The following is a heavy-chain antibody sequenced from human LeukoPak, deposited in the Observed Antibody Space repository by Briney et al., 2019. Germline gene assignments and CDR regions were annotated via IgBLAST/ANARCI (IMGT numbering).Heavy chain of an antibody. CDR1: GGSIKTYY. J-gene: IGHJ6*03. CDR2: MSYSGTS. V-gene: IGHV4-59*08. Sequence: SETLSLTCTVSGGSIKTYYWSWSRRSPGKGLEWIGSMSYSGTSNYIPSLKSRVSTTIDISKNQFSLKLTSVTAADTALYFCAAGSRPYYFYYMAVWGTGTTVTVSS. CDR3: AAGSRPYYFYYMAV.